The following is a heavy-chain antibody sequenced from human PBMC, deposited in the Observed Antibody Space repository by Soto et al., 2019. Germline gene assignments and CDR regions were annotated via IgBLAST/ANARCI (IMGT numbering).Heavy chain of an antibody. CDR1: GYSFEDYS. V-gene: IGHV3-9*01. CDR3: VGGSWVD. Sequence: EVQLVESGGDMVQPGRSLKLSCVGSGYSFEDYSMHWVRQAPGKGLEWVSGISWNGNFTGYADSVKGRFTISRDNAKNSLFLQMRSLSLEDTALYYCVGGSWVDGGQGTLVTVSS. D-gene: IGHD2-15*01. CDR2: ISWNGNFT. J-gene: IGHJ4*02.